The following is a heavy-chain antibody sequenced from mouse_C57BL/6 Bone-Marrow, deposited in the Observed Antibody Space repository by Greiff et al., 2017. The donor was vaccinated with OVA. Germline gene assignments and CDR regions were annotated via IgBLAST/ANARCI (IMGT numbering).Heavy chain of an antibody. J-gene: IGHJ4*01. CDR2: IDPSDSYT. CDR3: ASDYYGSSYRAMDY. V-gene: IGHV1-59*01. CDR1: GYTFTSYW. D-gene: IGHD1-1*01. Sequence: QVQLQQPGAELVRPGTSVKLSCKASGYTFTSYWMHWVKQRPGQGLEWIGVIDPSDSYTNYNQKFKGKATLTVDTSSSTAYMQLSSLTSEDSAVYYCASDYYGSSYRAMDYWGQGTSVTVSS.